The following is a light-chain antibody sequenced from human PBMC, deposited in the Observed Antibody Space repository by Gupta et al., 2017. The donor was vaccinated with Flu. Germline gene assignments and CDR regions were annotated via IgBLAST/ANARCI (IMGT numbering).Light chain of an antibody. J-gene: IGKJ1*01. CDR2: GAS. Sequence: EIVLTQSPGTLSLPPGERATLSCRASQSVSSSYLAWYQQKPGQAPRLLIYGASSRATGIPDRFSGSGSGTDFTLTISRLEPEDVAVYYCQQYGSSPKTFGQGTKVEIK. CDR1: QSVSSSY. CDR3: QQYGSSPKT. V-gene: IGKV3-20*01.